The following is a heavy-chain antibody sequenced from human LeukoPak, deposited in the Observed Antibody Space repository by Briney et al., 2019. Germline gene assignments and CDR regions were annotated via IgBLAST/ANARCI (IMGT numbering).Heavy chain of an antibody. V-gene: IGHV3-21*01. CDR1: GFTFSSYS. CDR2: ISSSSSYI. Sequence: PGGSLRLSCAASGFTFSSYSMNWVRQAPGKGLEWVSSISSSSSYIYYADSVKSRFTISRDNAKNSLYLQMNSLRAEDTAVYYCARAPAAADLYFDYWGQGTLVTVSS. D-gene: IGHD6-13*01. J-gene: IGHJ4*02. CDR3: ARAPAAADLYFDY.